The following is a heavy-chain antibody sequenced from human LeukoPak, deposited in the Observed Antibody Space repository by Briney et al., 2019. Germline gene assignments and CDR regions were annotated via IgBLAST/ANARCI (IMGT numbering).Heavy chain of an antibody. CDR2: IDSDGSST. CDR3: ARRSNPQWDVDL. D-gene: IGHD1-26*01. Sequence: GGSLRLSCEASGFTFRSYWMHWVRQAPGKGLEWVSRIDSDGSSTTYADSVKGRFTISRDNAKNTLYLQMNSLRAEDTAVYYCARRSNPQWDVDLGGQGTLVTVSS. V-gene: IGHV3-74*01. J-gene: IGHJ4*02. CDR1: GFTFRSYW.